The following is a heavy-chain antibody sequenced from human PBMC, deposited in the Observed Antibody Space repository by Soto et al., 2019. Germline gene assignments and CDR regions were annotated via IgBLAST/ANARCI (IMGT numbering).Heavy chain of an antibody. Sequence: QVQLVESGGGVVQPGRSLRLSCAASGFTFSSYGMHWVRQAPGKGLEWVAVISYDGSNKYYADSVKGRFTISRDNSKNTLYLQMNSLRAEDTAVYYCAKEGHPGPTGYFDYWGQGTLVTVSS. CDR1: GFTFSSYG. CDR3: AKEGHPGPTGYFDY. V-gene: IGHV3-30*18. CDR2: ISYDGSNK. J-gene: IGHJ4*02.